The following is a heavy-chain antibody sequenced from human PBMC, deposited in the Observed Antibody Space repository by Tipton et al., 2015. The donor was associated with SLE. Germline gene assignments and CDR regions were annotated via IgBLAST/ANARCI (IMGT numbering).Heavy chain of an antibody. Sequence: LRLSCTVSGGSISSYYWSWIRRPPGKGLEWLGYIYYSGSTNYTPSLKSRVTISVDTSKNQFSLKLSSVTAADTAVYYCARQGQQLVRPYYYGMDVWGQGTTVTVSS. V-gene: IGHV4-59*08. CDR3: ARQGQQLVRPYYYGMDV. CDR1: GGSISSYY. CDR2: IYYSGST. D-gene: IGHD6-13*01. J-gene: IGHJ6*02.